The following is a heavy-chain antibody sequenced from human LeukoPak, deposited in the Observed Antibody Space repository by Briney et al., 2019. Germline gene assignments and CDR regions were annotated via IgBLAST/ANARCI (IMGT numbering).Heavy chain of an antibody. J-gene: IGHJ3*02. D-gene: IGHD2-15*01. CDR3: ARWWGGCSLYAAFDI. CDR2: ISYSGST. CDR1: ADSTSSYY. Sequence: PSETLSLTCTVSADSTSSYYWSWIRQPYGKGLEWIGYISYSGSTNYNPSLKSRVTISEDTSKNQFSLKLSSVTAADTAVYYSARWWGGCSLYAAFDILGQGTMVTVSS. V-gene: IGHV4-59*08.